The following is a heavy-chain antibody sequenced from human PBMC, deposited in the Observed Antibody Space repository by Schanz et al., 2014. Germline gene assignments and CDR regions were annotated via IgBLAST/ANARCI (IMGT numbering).Heavy chain of an antibody. V-gene: IGHV1-69*09. CDR3: ARLLGYSYGHYYYYGMDV. CDR1: GGTFSSYA. D-gene: IGHD5-18*01. J-gene: IGHJ6*02. CDR2: ISPILGIA. Sequence: QVQLVQSGAEVKKPGSSVKVSCKASGGTFSSYAITWVRQAHGQGLEWMGRISPILGIANYAQKFQGRGTITADKLASTAYMELSSLRSEDTAVYYCARLLGYSYGHYYYYGMDVWGQGTTVTVSS.